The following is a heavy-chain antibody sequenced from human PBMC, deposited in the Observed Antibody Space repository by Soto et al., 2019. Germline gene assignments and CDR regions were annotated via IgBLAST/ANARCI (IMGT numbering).Heavy chain of an antibody. Sequence: GASVKVSCKASGYTFTSYAMHWVRQAPGQRLEWMGWINAGNGNTKYSQKFQGRVTITRDTSASTAYMELNSLRAEDTALYYCAKDMHGGNSYPPFVAFDIWGQGTMVTVSS. CDR2: INAGNGNT. D-gene: IGHD2-21*02. J-gene: IGHJ3*02. CDR1: GYTFTSYA. V-gene: IGHV1-3*01. CDR3: AKDMHGGNSYPPFVAFDI.